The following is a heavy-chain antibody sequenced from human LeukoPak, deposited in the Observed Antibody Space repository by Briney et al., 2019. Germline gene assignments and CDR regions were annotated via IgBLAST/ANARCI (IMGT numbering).Heavy chain of an antibody. V-gene: IGHV1-46*01. CDR3: TREGAAEAKNFDY. CDR1: GYTFTNYL. D-gene: IGHD6-13*01. J-gene: IGHJ4*02. CDR2: INPRRGST. Sequence: ASVKVSCKTSGYTFTNYLIHWVRQAPGLGHEWMGIINPRRGSTRYAQKFQDSVVVTRDTSTSTVYMELSSLRSDDTAVYYCTREGAAEAKNFDYWGQGTLVTVSS.